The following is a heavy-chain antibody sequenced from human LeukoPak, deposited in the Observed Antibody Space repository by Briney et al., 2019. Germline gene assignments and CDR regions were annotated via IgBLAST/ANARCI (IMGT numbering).Heavy chain of an antibody. V-gene: IGHV3-30-3*01. CDR1: GFTFSSYA. CDR3: ARDVAAAGTGGPYYYYMDV. CDR2: ISYDGSNK. J-gene: IGHJ6*03. Sequence: GGSLRLSCAASGFTFSSYAMHWVRQAPGKGLEWVAVISYDGSNKYYADSVKGRFTISRDNSKNTLYLQMNSLRAEDTAVYYCARDVAAAGTGGPYYYYMDVWGKGTTVTVSS. D-gene: IGHD6-13*01.